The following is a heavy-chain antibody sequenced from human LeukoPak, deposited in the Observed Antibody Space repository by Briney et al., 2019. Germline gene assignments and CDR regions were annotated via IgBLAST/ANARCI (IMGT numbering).Heavy chain of an antibody. V-gene: IGHV4-39*01. J-gene: IGHJ4*02. CDR1: GGSISSSSYY. CDR3: VPLSHYYGSGALDY. D-gene: IGHD3-10*01. Sequence: SETLSLTCTVSGGSISSSSYYWGSIRQPPGKGLEWIGSIYYSGSTYYNPSLKSRVTISVDTSKNQFSLKLSSVTAADTAVYYCVPLSHYYGSGALDYWGQGTLVTVSS. CDR2: IYYSGST.